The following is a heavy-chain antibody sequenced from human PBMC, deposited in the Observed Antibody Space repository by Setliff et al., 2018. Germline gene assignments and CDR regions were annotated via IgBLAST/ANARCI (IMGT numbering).Heavy chain of an antibody. Sequence: SETLSLTCTVSGGSISSYFWSWIRQPPGKGLEWIGYIYHNGNTNFNPSLKTRVNMSVDTSKNQIALNLKSVTAADTAVYYCARDRTAYSYGLDVWGQGTTVTV. J-gene: IGHJ6*02. D-gene: IGHD5-18*01. CDR2: IYHNGNT. CDR3: ARDRTAYSYGLDV. CDR1: GGSISSYF. V-gene: IGHV4-59*01.